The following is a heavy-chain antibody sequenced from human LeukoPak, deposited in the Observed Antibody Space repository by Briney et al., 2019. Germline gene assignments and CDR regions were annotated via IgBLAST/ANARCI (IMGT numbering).Heavy chain of an antibody. CDR2: IDPSDSYI. D-gene: IGHD4-23*01. V-gene: IGHV5-10-1*01. CDR3: ARQPRGTVVFDY. Sequence: KPGESLRISCKGSGYSYTNYWNSRMRQMHGKGLEWIERIDPSDSYINHSKSFQGHVSISAEKSVSTAYRQWSSMKASDRAMYYCARQPRGTVVFDYWGQGTLVTVSS. CDR1: GYSYTNYW. J-gene: IGHJ4*02.